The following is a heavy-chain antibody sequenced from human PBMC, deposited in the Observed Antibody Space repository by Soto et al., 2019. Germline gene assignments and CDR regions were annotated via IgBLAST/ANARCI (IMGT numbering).Heavy chain of an antibody. J-gene: IGHJ3*02. D-gene: IGHD6-19*01. CDR1: GFSLSTSGMC. Sequence: SGPTLVNPTQTLTLTCTFSGFSLSTSGMCVSWIRQPPGKALEWLARIDWDDDKYYSTSLKTRLTISKDTSKNQVVLTMTNMDPVDTATCYCARIGIAVAGPHDAFDIWGQGTMVTVSS. CDR3: ARIGIAVAGPHDAFDI. CDR2: IDWDDDK. V-gene: IGHV2-70*11.